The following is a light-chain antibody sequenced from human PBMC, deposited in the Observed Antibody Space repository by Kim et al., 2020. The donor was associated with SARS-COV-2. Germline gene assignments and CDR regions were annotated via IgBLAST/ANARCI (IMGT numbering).Light chain of an antibody. V-gene: IGKV1-39*01. J-gene: IGKJ1*01. Sequence: DIQMTQSPSSLSASVGDRVIINRRASQSLKKYLNWYQQKPGKAPKLLIYAASTLQSGVPSRFSGSGSETDFNLTITSLQPEDFATYYCHQSSTAEWTFGQGTKVDIK. CDR3: HQSSTAEWT. CDR1: QSLKKY. CDR2: AAS.